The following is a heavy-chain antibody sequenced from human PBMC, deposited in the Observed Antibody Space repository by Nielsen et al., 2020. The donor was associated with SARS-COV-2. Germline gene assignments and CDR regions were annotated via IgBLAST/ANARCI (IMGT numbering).Heavy chain of an antibody. Sequence: GGSLRLSCAASGFTFSSYAMHWVRQAPGKGLEWVAVISYDGSNKYYADSVKGRFTISRDNSKNTLYLQMNSLRAEDTAVYYCARDGGGYSGYDYGNWFDPWGQGTLVTVSS. CDR2: ISYDGSNK. CDR1: GFTFSSYA. CDR3: ARDGGGYSGYDYGNWFDP. J-gene: IGHJ5*02. V-gene: IGHV3-30-3*01. D-gene: IGHD5-12*01.